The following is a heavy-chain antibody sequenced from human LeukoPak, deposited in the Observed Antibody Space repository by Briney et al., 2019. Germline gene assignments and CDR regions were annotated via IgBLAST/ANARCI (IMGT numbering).Heavy chain of an antibody. CDR1: GYTLTNYG. V-gene: IGHV1-18*01. D-gene: IGHD6-6*01. Sequence: ASVKVSFKASGYTLTNYGFIWVRQAPGQGLEWMGWISAYNGNTNYAQKLQGRVTMTTDTSTSTAYLELRSLRSDDTAVYYCANTIGARLMYFDYWGQGTLVTVSS. CDR3: ANTIGARLMYFDY. J-gene: IGHJ4*02. CDR2: ISAYNGNT.